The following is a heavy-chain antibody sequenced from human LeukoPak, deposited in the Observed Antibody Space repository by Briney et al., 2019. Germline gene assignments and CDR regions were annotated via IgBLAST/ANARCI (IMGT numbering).Heavy chain of an antibody. CDR3: ARSDILTGYSLWVDDY. V-gene: IGHV1-2*02. Sequence: ASVKVSCKASGYTFTGYYMHWVRQAPGQGLEWMGWINPNSGGTNYAQKFQGRVTMTRDTSISTAYMELSRLRSDDTAVYYCARSDILTGYSLWVDDYWGQGTLVTVSS. CDR2: INPNSGGT. CDR1: GYTFTGYY. J-gene: IGHJ4*02. D-gene: IGHD3-9*01.